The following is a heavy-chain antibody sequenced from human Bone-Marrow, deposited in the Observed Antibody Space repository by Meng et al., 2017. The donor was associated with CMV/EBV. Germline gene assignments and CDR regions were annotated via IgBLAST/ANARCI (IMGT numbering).Heavy chain of an antibody. D-gene: IGHD3-22*01. CDR3: ARGEDYYDSSGLIDY. J-gene: IGHJ4*02. V-gene: IGHV1-2*02. CDR2: INLKSGGT. CDR1: GYTFTDYY. Sequence: ASVKVSCKASGYTFTDYYMHWVRQAPGQGLEWMGWINLKSGGTNSAQRLQGRVTMTRDTSISTVYMELTMRSDDTAVYFCARGEDYYDSSGLIDYWGQGTLVTSPQ.